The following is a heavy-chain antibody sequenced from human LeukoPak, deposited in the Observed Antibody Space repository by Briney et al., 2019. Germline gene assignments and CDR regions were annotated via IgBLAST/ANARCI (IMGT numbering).Heavy chain of an antibody. Sequence: PSETLSLTCTVSGGSISSYYWSWIRQPAGKGLEWIGRIYTSGSTNYNPSLKSRVTMSVDTSKNQFSLKLSSVTAADTAVYYCARDYYDSSGYYLYYYYYGMDVWGQGTTVTVSS. CDR1: GGSISSYY. CDR3: ARDYYDSSGYYLYYYYYGMDV. D-gene: IGHD3-22*01. J-gene: IGHJ6*02. CDR2: IYTSGST. V-gene: IGHV4-4*07.